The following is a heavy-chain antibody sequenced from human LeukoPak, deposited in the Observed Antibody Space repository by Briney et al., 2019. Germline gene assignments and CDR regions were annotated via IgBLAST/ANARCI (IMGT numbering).Heavy chain of an antibody. D-gene: IGHD3-3*01. CDR3: AGERTISANWFDP. Sequence: ASVKVSCKASGYTFTGHYIHWVRQAPGQGLEWMGRIIPNSGGTKYAQKFQGRVTMTRDTSISTAYMELSRLRSDDTAVYYCAGERTISANWFDPWGQGTLVTVSS. J-gene: IGHJ5*02. CDR2: IIPNSGGT. CDR1: GYTFTGHY. V-gene: IGHV1-2*06.